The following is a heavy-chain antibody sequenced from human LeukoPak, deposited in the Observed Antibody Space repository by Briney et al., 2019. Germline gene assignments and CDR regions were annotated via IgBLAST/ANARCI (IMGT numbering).Heavy chain of an antibody. J-gene: IGHJ4*02. CDR3: ARDLWGSSSSQLATFDY. D-gene: IGHD6-6*01. CDR2: INWNGGTT. V-gene: IGHV3-20*04. Sequence: GGSLRLSCAASGSTFDDYGMAWVRQVPGKGLEWVAGINWNGGTTAYADSVKGRFTISRDNAKNSLYLQMSSLRAEDTAFYYCARDLWGSSSSQLATFDYWGPGTPVTVSS. CDR1: GSTFDDYG.